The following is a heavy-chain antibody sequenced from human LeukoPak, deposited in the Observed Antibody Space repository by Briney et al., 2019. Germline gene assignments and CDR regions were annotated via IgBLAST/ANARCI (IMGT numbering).Heavy chain of an antibody. CDR1: GGSFSGSS. V-gene: IGHV4-34*01. J-gene: IGHJ6*03. Sequence: SLTCAVYGGSFSGSSWSWIRQPPGKGLEWIGEINHGGGTNYNPSFKSRPTISIDTSKDQFSLKLTSVTAADPAVYYCATAGKARSSNLEYYVDVWGKGTTVTVSS. CDR3: ATAGKARSSNLEYYVDV. D-gene: IGHD6-13*01. CDR2: INHGGGT.